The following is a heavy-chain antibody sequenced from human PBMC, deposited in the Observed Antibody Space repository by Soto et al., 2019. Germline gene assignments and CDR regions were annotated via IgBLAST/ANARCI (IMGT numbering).Heavy chain of an antibody. CDR3: ARARATIAAAAIFDC. CDR2: VYRTGST. Sequence: QAQLQESGPGLVKPSGTLSLTCGVSGGSISTSNWWSWVRQPPGKVLEWIGEVYRTGSTNYNPSLESRLTISVNKSKNQFALKLPSVTAADTAVYYCARARATIAAAAIFDCWGQGTLVTVSS. CDR1: GGSISTSNW. D-gene: IGHD6-13*01. J-gene: IGHJ4*02. V-gene: IGHV4-4*02.